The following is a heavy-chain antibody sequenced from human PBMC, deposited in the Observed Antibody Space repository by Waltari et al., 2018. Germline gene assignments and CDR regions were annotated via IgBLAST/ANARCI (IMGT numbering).Heavy chain of an antibody. Sequence: EVQLVESGGGLVQPGGSLRLSCAASGFTFSSYDMHWVRQATGKGLEWVSAIGTAGDTYYPGSVKGRFTISRENAKNSLYLQMNSLRAGDTAVYYCARARVIAAAGSYYYGMDVWGQGTTVTVSS. CDR3: ARARVIAAAGSYYYGMDV. J-gene: IGHJ6*02. CDR2: IGTAGDT. D-gene: IGHD6-13*01. CDR1: GFTFSSYD. V-gene: IGHV3-13*01.